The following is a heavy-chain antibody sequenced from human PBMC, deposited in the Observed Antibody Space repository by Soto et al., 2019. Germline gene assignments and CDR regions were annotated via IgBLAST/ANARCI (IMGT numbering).Heavy chain of an antibody. D-gene: IGHD6-19*01. CDR1: GGTFSSYT. J-gene: IGHJ6*03. CDR2: IIPILGIA. Sequence: GXSVKVSCKASGGTFSSYTISWVRQAPGQGLEWMGRIIPILGIANYAQKFQGRVTITADKSTSTAYMELSSLRSEDTAVYYCARGGIAVAGTEPSFYYMDVWGKGTTVTVSS. CDR3: ARGGIAVAGTEPSFYYMDV. V-gene: IGHV1-69*02.